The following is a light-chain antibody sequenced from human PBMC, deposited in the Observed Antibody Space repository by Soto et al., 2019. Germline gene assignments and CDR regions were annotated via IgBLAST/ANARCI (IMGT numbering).Light chain of an antibody. CDR1: SSDVGGYNY. V-gene: IGLV2-14*01. J-gene: IGLJ1*01. CDR2: EVS. Sequence: QSALTQPASVSGSPGQSITISCTGTSSDVGGYNYVSWYQQHPGKAPKLMIYEVSNRPSGVSNRFSGSKSGNTASLTISGLQAEDEDDYYCSSYTSSSTLDVFGTGTKVTVL. CDR3: SSYTSSSTLDV.